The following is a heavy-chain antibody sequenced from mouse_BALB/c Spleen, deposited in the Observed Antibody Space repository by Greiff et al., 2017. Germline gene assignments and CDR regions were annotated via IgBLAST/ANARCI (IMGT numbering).Heavy chain of an antibody. CDR1: GYTFTSYV. J-gene: IGHJ3*01. D-gene: IGHD2-1*01. CDR3: ARYGNYDPWFAY. Sequence: EVKLMESGPELVKPGASVKMSCKASGYTFTSYVMHWVKQKPGQGLEWIGYINPYNDGTKYNEKFKGKATLTSDKSSSTAYMELSSLTSEDSAVYYCARYGNYDPWFAYWGQGTLVTVSA. CDR2: INPYNDGT. V-gene: IGHV1-14*01.